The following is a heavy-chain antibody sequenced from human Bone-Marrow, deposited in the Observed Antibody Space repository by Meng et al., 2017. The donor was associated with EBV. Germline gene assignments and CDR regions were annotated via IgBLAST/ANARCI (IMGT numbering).Heavy chain of an antibody. CDR1: GYTLTELS. D-gene: IGHD2-15*01. V-gene: IGHV1-24*01. CDR2: FDPEDGET. CDR3: ATGVAATRGYADY. Sequence: QVQRGQSGAEVKQPGDSVKVSCKVSGYTLTELSMHWVRQAPGKGLEWMGGFDPEDGETIYAQKFQGRVTMTEDTSTDTAYMELSSLRSEDTAVYYCATGVAATRGYADYWGQGTLVTVSS. J-gene: IGHJ4*02.